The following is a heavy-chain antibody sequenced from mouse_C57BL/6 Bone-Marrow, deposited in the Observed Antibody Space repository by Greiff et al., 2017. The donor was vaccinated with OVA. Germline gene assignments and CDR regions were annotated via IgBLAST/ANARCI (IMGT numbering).Heavy chain of an antibody. CDR3: ARAPRGSSSWYFDY. V-gene: IGHV3-6*01. Sequence: EVQRVESGPGLVKPSQSLSLTCSVTGYSITSGYYWNWIRQFPGNKLEWMGYISYDGSNNYNPSLKNRISITRDTSKNQFFLKLNSVTTEDTATYYCARAPRGSSSWYFDYWGQGTTLTVSS. CDR1: GYSITSGYY. J-gene: IGHJ2*01. CDR2: ISYDGSN. D-gene: IGHD1-1*01.